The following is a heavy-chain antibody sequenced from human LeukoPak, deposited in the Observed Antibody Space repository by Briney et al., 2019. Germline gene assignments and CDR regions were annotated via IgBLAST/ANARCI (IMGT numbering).Heavy chain of an antibody. CDR1: GYTSTDYY. CDR2: INPNSGGT. Sequence: ASVKVSCKASGYTSTDYYIHWVRQAPGQGLEWMGWINPNSGGTNYAQKFQGRVTMTRDTSISTAYMELSRLRSDDTAVYYCARDIEEKDGYNIDYWGQGTLVTVSS. CDR3: ARDIEEKDGYNIDY. J-gene: IGHJ4*02. V-gene: IGHV1-2*02. D-gene: IGHD5-12*01.